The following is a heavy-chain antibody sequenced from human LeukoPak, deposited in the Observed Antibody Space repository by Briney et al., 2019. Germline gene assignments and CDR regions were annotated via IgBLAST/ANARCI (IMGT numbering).Heavy chain of an antibody. CDR1: GYTFTSYG. CDR3: ARDQGRTSCYTEDY. J-gene: IGHJ4*02. V-gene: IGHV1-18*01. D-gene: IGHD2-2*02. CDR2: ISAYNGNT. Sequence: ASVKVSCKASGYTFTSYGISWVRQAPGQGLEWMGWISAYNGNTNYAQKLHGRVTMTTDTSTSTAYMELRSLRSDDTAVYYCARDQGRTSCYTEDYWGQGTLVTVSS.